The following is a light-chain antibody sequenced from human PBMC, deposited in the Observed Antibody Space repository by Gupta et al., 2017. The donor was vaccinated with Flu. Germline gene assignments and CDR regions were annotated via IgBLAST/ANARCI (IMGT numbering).Light chain of an antibody. CDR2: NDD. V-gene: IGLV3-1*01. CDR1: KLDDKY. CDR3: QAWDSSTWV. J-gene: IGLJ3*02. Sequence: SPGQTASITCSGNKLDDKYVSWYHQKPGQSPLLVIYNDDKRPSGIPERFSGSNSGNTATLTISGTQAMDEADYYCQAWDSSTWVFGGGTKLTVL.